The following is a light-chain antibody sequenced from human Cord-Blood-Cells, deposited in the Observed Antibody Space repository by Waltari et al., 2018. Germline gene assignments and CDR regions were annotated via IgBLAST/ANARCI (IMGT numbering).Light chain of an antibody. V-gene: IGKV1-33*01. CDR2: DAS. Sequence: DIQMTLSPSSLSASVGDRVTITCQASQDISNYLNWYQQKPGKAPKLLIYDASNLETGVPSRFSGSGSGTDFTFTISSLQPEDIATYYCQQYDNLPSLTFGPGTKVDIK. CDR3: QQYDNLPSLT. CDR1: QDISNY. J-gene: IGKJ3*01.